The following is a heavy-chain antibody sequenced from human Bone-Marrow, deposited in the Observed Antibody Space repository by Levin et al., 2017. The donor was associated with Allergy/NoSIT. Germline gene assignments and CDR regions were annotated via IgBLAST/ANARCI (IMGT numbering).Heavy chain of an antibody. CDR3: ARDRRIAARPYV. CDR1: GFTFSDYY. V-gene: IGHV3-11*06. Sequence: GGSLRLSCAASGFTFSDYYMSWIRQAPGKGLEWVSYISSSSSYTNYADSVKGRFTISRDNAKNSLYLQMNSLRAEDTAVYYCARDRRIAARPYVWGQGTLVTVSS. D-gene: IGHD6-6*01. J-gene: IGHJ4*02. CDR2: ISSSSSYT.